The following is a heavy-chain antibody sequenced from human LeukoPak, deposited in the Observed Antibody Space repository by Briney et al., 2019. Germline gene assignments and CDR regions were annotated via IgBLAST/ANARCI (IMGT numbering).Heavy chain of an antibody. J-gene: IGHJ4*02. CDR2: ISAYNGNT. CDR1: GYTFTSYG. D-gene: IGHD6-19*01. Sequence: GASVKVSCKASGYTFTSYGISWVRQAPGQGLEWMGWISAYNGNTNYAQKLQGRVNMTTDTSTSTAYMELRSLRSDDTAVYYCARDRGIAVAGTFGYWGQGTLVTVSS. CDR3: ARDRGIAVAGTFGY. V-gene: IGHV1-18*01.